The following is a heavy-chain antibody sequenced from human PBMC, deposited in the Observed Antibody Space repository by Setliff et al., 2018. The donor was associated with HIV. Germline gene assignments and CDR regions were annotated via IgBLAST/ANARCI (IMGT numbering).Heavy chain of an antibody. CDR3: ASGAVAATGHYYYYYMDV. CDR1: GDSVSSNSAA. V-gene: IGHV6-1*01. J-gene: IGHJ6*03. CDR2: TYYESKWYN. Sequence: SQTLSLTCAISGDSVSSNSAAWNWIRQSPSRGLEWLGRTYYESKWYNDYAVSVKSRITINPDTSKNQFSLQLSSVTPEDTAVYYCASGAVAATGHYYYYYMDVWGKGTTVTVSS. D-gene: IGHD6-19*01.